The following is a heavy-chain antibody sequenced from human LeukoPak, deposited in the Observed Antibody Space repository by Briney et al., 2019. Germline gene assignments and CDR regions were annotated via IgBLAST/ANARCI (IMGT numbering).Heavy chain of an antibody. V-gene: IGHV3-7*01. CDR1: GFTFSAYW. Sequence: GGSLRLSCVASGFTFSAYWMIWVRQAPGEGLERVADINQDGSDKYFVDSVKGRFTISRDNAKNTLNLQMNSLRAEDTAVYYCARDKKSGESSEIDYWGQGTLVTVSS. CDR3: ARDKKSGESSEIDY. D-gene: IGHD3-10*01. CDR2: INQDGSDK. J-gene: IGHJ4*02.